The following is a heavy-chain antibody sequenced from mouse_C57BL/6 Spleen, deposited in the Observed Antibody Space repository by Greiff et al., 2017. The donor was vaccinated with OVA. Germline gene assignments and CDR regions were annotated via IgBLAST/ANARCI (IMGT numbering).Heavy chain of an antibody. CDR2: ISDGGSYT. Sequence: EVQVVESGGGLVKPGGSLKLSCAASGFTFSSYAMSWVRQTPEKRLEWVATISDGGSYTYYPDNVKGRFTISRDNAKNNLYLQMSHLKSEDTAMYYCARGDYRYFDVWGTGTTVTVSS. J-gene: IGHJ1*03. CDR3: ARGDYRYFDV. V-gene: IGHV5-4*01. CDR1: GFTFSSYA. D-gene: IGHD2-12*01.